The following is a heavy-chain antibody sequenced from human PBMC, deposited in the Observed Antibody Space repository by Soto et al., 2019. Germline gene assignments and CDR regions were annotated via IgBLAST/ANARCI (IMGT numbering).Heavy chain of an antibody. D-gene: IGHD1-20*01. Sequence: SETLSLPCAVSGGSISGSYYYWGCLRQSPGKGPECIGSVFYTGFTSYSPSLESRVSVSVDTSKNQCSLKVSGVSAADTAVYYCATSQKGYNWNYFDHWGQGALVTVSS. CDR1: GGSISGSYYY. CDR2: VFYTGFT. CDR3: ATSQKGYNWNYFDH. V-gene: IGHV4-39*01. J-gene: IGHJ4*02.